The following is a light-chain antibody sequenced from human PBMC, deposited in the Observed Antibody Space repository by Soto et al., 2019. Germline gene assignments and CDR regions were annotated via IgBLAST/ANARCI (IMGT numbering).Light chain of an antibody. J-gene: IGKJ2*01. CDR2: DAS. V-gene: IGKV3D-20*02. CDR3: QQRSNWPPMYT. Sequence: EIVLTQSPGTLSLSPGEGATLSCRASQSISSNYLAWYQQKFGQAPRLLIYDASSRATGIPDRFSGSGSGADFTLTISRLEPEDFAVYYCQQRSNWPPMYTFGQGTKLEIK. CDR1: QSISSNY.